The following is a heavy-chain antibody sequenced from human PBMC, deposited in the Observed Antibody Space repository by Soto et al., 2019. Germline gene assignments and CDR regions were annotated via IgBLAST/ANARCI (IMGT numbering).Heavy chain of an antibody. J-gene: IGHJ2*01. CDR1: GFTFDDYA. Sequence: ESGGGLVQPGRSLRLSCAASGFTFDDYAMHWVRQAPGKGLEWVSGISWNSGSIGYADSVKGRFTISRDNAKNSLYLQMNSLRAEDTALYYCAKDMGNCSSTSCQRGYFDLWGRGTLVTVSS. D-gene: IGHD2-2*01. CDR2: ISWNSGSI. CDR3: AKDMGNCSSTSCQRGYFDL. V-gene: IGHV3-9*01.